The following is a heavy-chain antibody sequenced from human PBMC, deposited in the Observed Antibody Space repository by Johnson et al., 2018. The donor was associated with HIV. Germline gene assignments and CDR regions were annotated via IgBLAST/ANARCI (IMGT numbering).Heavy chain of an antibody. J-gene: IGHJ3*01. CDR2: ISYDGSNK. CDR1: GFTFSSYA. D-gene: IGHD5-18*01. CDR3: AKVGGYSYGES. V-gene: IGHV3-30-3*01. Sequence: QVQLVESGGGVVQPGRSLRLSCAASGFTFSSYAMHWVRQAPGKGLEWVALISYDGSNKYYADSVKGRFTISRDNSKNTLYLQMNSLRAEDTAVYYCAKVGGYSYGESWGQGTMVTVSS.